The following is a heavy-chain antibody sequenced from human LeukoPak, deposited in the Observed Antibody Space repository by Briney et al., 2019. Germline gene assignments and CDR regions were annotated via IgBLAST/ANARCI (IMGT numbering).Heavy chain of an antibody. CDR1: GFTFSSYT. D-gene: IGHD5-18*01. J-gene: IGHJ4*02. CDR2: ISYDGSSK. V-gene: IGHV3-30*07. Sequence: PGGSLRLSCAASGFTFSSYTMHWVRQAPGKGLEWVAIISYDGSSKYYADSVKGRFTISRDNSKNTLYLQMNNLRVEDTAVYYCARYHTALNYWGQGTLVTASS. CDR3: ARYHTALNY.